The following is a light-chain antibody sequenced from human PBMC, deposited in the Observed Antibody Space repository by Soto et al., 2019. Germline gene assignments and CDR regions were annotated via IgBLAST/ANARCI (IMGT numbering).Light chain of an antibody. J-gene: IGKJ2*01. CDR1: QSVDSHY. V-gene: IGKV3-20*01. CDR3: QQHVKSPRT. Sequence: EIVLTQSPGTLSLSPGERATLSCRASQSVDSHYLAWYHQRPGQAPRLLISAASRRASGIPDRFSGSGSGTDFTLSSSRLEPEDFGTYYYQQHVKSPRTFGQGTKLEIK. CDR2: AAS.